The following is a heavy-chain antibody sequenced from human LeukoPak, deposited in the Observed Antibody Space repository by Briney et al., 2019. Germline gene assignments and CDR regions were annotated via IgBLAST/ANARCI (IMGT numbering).Heavy chain of an antibody. V-gene: IGHV1-18*01. D-gene: IGHD3-10*01. CDR2: ISAYNGNT. CDR1: GGTFSSYA. CDR3: ARDRVRGDYVDV. Sequence: ASVKVSCKASGGTFSSYAICWVRQAPGQGLEWMGWISAYNGNTNYAQKLQGRVTMTTDTSTSTAYMELRSLRSDDTAVYYCARDRVRGDYVDVWGKGTTVTVSS. J-gene: IGHJ6*03.